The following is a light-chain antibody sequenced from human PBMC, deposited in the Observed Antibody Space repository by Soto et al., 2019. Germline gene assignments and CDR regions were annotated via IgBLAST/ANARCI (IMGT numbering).Light chain of an antibody. Sequence: QSALTQPASVSGSPGQSIAISCTGTSHDVGGYNYVSWYQQHPGKAPKLMIYDVSARPSGVSNRFSGSKSDNTASLTISGLQAEDDADYYCSSYTRSSTVVFGGGTKVTVL. CDR2: DVS. J-gene: IGLJ2*01. CDR3: SSYTRSSTVV. V-gene: IGLV2-14*01. CDR1: SHDVGGYNY.